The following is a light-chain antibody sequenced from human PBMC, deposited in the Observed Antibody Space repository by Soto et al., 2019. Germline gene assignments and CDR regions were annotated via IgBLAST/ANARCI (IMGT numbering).Light chain of an antibody. V-gene: IGLV2-14*01. CDR3: SLYTSENAYV. CDR1: SSDVGGYNH. J-gene: IGLJ1*01. CDR2: EVS. Sequence: QSALTQPASVSESPGQPITISCAGTSSDVGGYNHVSWYQQHADKAPKLLIHEVSKRPSGVPDRFSGSKSGNTASLTISGLQAADEADYYCSLYTSENAYVFGTGTKVTVL.